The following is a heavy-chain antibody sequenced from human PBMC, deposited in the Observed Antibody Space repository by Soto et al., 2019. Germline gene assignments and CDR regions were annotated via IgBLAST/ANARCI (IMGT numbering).Heavy chain of an antibody. D-gene: IGHD3-10*01. CDR1: GYTFSDYD. J-gene: IGHJ4*02. Sequence: GYIKLGCAASGYTFSDYDMGWICKKTGKGLEWVSYISSSGSTIYYADSVKGRFTISRDNAKNSLYLQMNSLRAEDTAVYFCASNRITMVRGAYFDFWGQGTLVTVSS. CDR2: ISSSGSTI. V-gene: IGHV3-11*01. CDR3: ASNRITMVRGAYFDF.